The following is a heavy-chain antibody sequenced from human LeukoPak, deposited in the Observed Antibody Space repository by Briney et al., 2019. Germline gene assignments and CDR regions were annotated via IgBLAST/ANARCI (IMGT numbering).Heavy chain of an antibody. D-gene: IGHD6-6*01. CDR3: ARHISEYSRSSAYYYYYMDV. CDR1: GGSFSGYY. Sequence: SETLSLTCAVYGGSFSGYYWSWIRQPPGKGLEWIGSIYYSGSTYYNPSLKSRVTISVDTSKNQFSLKLSSVTAADTAVYYCARHISEYSRSSAYYYYYMDVWGKGTTFTVSS. CDR2: IYYSGST. V-gene: IGHV4-34*01. J-gene: IGHJ6*03.